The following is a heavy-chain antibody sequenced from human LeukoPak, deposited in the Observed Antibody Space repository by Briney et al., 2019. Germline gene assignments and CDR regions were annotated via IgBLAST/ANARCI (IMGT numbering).Heavy chain of an antibody. D-gene: IGHD3-10*01. V-gene: IGHV3-23*01. J-gene: IGHJ3*02. CDR1: GFTFSTYA. CDR2: MSASGGSI. CDR3: ATHGGTKSGIGSFDM. Sequence: PGGSLRLSCAASGFTFSTYAMSWVRQAPGKGLEWVSSMSASGGSIYYADSVKGRLTISRDNSKSPLYLQMNSLRADDTANYYCATHGGTKSGIGSFDMWGQGTVVTVSS.